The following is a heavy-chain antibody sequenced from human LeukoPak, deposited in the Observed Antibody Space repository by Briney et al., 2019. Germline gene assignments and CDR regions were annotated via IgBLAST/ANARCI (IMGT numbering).Heavy chain of an antibody. Sequence: GGSLRLSCEASEFTLKDYWMHWVRQGPGKGLVWVSRINSDGSSASYADSVKGRFTISRDNAKNTLYLQMNSLRAEDTAVYYCAKNPTPYCSSTSCPPFDYWGQGTLVTVSS. CDR2: INSDGSSA. CDR1: EFTLKDYW. J-gene: IGHJ4*02. V-gene: IGHV3-74*01. CDR3: AKNPTPYCSSTSCPPFDY. D-gene: IGHD2-2*01.